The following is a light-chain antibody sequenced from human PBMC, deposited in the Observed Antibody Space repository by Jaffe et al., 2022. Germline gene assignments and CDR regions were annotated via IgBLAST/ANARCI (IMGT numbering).Light chain of an antibody. CDR1: SSNIGNNY. CDR2: ENN. Sequence: QSVLTQPPSVSAAPGQKVTISCSGSSSNIGNNYVSWYQQLPGTAPKLLIYENNKRPSGIPDRFSGSKSGTSATLGITGLQTGDEADYYCGTWDSSAGVFGGGTKLTVL. J-gene: IGLJ3*02. CDR3: GTWDSSAGV. V-gene: IGLV1-51*02.